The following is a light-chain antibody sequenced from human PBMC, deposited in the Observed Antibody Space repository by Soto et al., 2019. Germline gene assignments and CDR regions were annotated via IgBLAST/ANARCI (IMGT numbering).Light chain of an antibody. V-gene: IGKV1-5*03. CDR1: QSISSW. J-gene: IGKJ4*01. Sequence: DIQMTQSPSTLSASVGDRVTITCRASQSISSWLAWYQQKPGKAPNLLIYKASSLESGVPSRFSGSGSGTEFPLTISSLQPDDFATYYCQQDSIFSLTFGGGTKVEIK. CDR2: KAS. CDR3: QQDSIFSLT.